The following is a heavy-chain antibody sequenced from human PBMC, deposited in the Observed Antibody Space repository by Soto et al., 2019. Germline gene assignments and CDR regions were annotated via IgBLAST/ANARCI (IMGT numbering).Heavy chain of an antibody. CDR3: ARDKPTVLFLYAGRHGWPFDI. Sequence: GGSLRLSCAASGFTFSSYSMNWVRQAPGKGLEWVSSISSSSSYIYYADSVKGRFTISRDNAKNSLYLQMNSLRAEDTAVYYCARDKPTVLFLYAGRHGWPFDIWGQGTMVTVSS. CDR2: ISSSSSYI. J-gene: IGHJ3*02. D-gene: IGHD2-8*01. V-gene: IGHV3-21*01. CDR1: GFTFSSYS.